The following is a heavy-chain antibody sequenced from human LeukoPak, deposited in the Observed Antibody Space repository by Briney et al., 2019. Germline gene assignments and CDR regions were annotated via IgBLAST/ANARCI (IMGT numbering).Heavy chain of an antibody. CDR2: ISYDGSNK. Sequence: PGRSLRLSCAASGFTFGSYAMHWVRQAPGKGLEWVAVISYDGSNKYYADSVKGRFTISRDNSKNTLYLQMNSLRTEDTAVYYCAREPHSSGYYWSFDYWGQGTLVTVSS. CDR1: GFTFGSYA. CDR3: AREPHSSGYYWSFDY. V-gene: IGHV3-30*01. J-gene: IGHJ4*02. D-gene: IGHD3-22*01.